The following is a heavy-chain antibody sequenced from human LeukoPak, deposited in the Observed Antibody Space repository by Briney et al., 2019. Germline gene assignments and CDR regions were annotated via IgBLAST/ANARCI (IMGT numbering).Heavy chain of an antibody. V-gene: IGHV3-21*01. D-gene: IGHD1-7*01. J-gene: IGHJ4*02. CDR3: ARDGPNWNYRTDY. Sequence: GGSLRLSCAASGFTFSNYGMSWVRQAPGKGLEWVSSISSSSSYIYYADSVKGRFTISRDNAKNSLYLQMNSLRAEDTAVYYCARDGPNWNYRTDYWGQGTLVTVSS. CDR1: GFTFSNYG. CDR2: ISSSSSYI.